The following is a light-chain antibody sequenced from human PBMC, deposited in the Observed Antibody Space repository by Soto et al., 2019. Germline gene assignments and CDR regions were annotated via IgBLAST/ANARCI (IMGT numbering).Light chain of an antibody. Sequence: EIVLTQSPGTLSLSPGERATLSCRASQSVTTRYLAWYQQKPGQAPRLLIHGVSSRATGIPDRFSGSGSGTDFILTISSLQPEDFATYYCLQYESYPYAFGQGTKLEIK. J-gene: IGKJ2*01. CDR3: LQYESYPYA. V-gene: IGKV3-20*01. CDR2: GVS. CDR1: QSVTTRY.